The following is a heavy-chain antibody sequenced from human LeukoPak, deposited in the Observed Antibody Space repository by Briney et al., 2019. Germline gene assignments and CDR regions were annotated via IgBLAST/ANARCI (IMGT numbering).Heavy chain of an antibody. V-gene: IGHV1-46*01. CDR3: AALRTSYGYYYGMDV. CDR1: GYTFTSYY. Sequence: GASVKVSCKASGYTFTSYYMHWVRQAPGQGLEWMGIINPSGGSTSYAQKFQGRVTMTRDTSTSTVYMELSSLRSEDTAVYYCAALRTSYGYYYGMDVWGQRTTVTVSS. D-gene: IGHD5-18*01. CDR2: INPSGGST. J-gene: IGHJ6*02.